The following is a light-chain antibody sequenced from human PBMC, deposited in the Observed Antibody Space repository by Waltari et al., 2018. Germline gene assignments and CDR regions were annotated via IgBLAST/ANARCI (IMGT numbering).Light chain of an antibody. CDR3: QSYHRTVFT. CDR1: QGVDNY. V-gene: IGKV1-27*01. J-gene: IGKJ3*01. CDR2: SVT. Sequence: IQMTQSPSSLSASVGDRVPITCRASQGVDNYLAWYQQRPGKVPTVLIHSVTTLQPGVPSRFSASGSGTDFTLSISSLQPEDAATYYCQSYHRTVFTFGPGTKVEIK.